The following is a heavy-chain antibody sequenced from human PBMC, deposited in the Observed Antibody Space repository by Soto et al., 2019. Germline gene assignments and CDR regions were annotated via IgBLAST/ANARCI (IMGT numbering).Heavy chain of an antibody. V-gene: IGHV4-61*01. CDR1: GDSVTSVNYF. J-gene: IGHJ4*02. CDR3: ARGEGNSYYAYYFDT. D-gene: IGHD2-21*01. CDR2: ISNSGIS. Sequence: SETLSLTCAVSGDSVTSVNYFWTWIRQPPGGGLEWIGYISNSGISKYNPSLKSRVAMSQDTSKNQFSLNLHSVTAADTAVYFSARGEGNSYYAYYFDTWGQGALVTVSS.